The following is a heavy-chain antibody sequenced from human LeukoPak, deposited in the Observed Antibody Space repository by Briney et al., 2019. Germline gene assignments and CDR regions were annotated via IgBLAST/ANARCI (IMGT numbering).Heavy chain of an antibody. J-gene: IGHJ3*02. V-gene: IGHV4-39*01. Sequence: PSETLSLTCTVSSGSISSSSYYWGWIRQPPGKGLEWIGSIYYSGSTYYNPSLKSRVTISVDTSKNQFSLKLSSVTAADTAVYYCDGTGIFERGDIWGQGTMVTVSS. D-gene: IGHD3-10*01. CDR3: DGTGIFERGDI. CDR1: SGSISSSSYY. CDR2: IYYSGST.